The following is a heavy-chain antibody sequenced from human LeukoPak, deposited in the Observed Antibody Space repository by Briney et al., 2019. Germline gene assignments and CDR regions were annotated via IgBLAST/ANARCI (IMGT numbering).Heavy chain of an antibody. V-gene: IGHV1-46*01. J-gene: IGHJ4*02. Sequence: ASVRVSCKASGYTFTSYYMHWVRQAPGQGLEWMGIINPSGGSTSYAQKFQGRVTMTRDTSTSTVYMALSSLRSEDTAVYYCARDDSGSYYDYWGQGTLVTVSS. D-gene: IGHD1-26*01. CDR1: GYTFTSYY. CDR2: INPSGGST. CDR3: ARDDSGSYYDY.